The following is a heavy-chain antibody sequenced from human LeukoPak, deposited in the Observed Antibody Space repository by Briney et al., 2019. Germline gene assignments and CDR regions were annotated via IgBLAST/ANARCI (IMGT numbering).Heavy chain of an antibody. J-gene: IGHJ5*02. CDR1: GYPFSTYG. CDR2: DSPYNGDT. V-gene: IGHV1-18*01. D-gene: IGHD3-10*01. Sequence: GASVKVSCKASGYPFSTYGISWVRQAPGQGLEWMAWDSPYNGDTNYAQKFQGRVTLTTDTSTSTAYMELRNLRSDDTAVYYCASYHGSGDYWYPPIDPWGQGTLVTVSS. CDR3: ASYHGSGDYWYPPIDP.